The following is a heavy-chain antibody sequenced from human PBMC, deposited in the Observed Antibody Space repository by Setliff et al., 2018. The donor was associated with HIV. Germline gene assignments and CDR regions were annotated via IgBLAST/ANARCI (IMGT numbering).Heavy chain of an antibody. Sequence: SETLSLTCGVYGGSLSDYYWNWIRQPPGKGLEWIAEINHSGSTNYNPSLKSRVTLSIDTSKNQFSLNLSSVTAADTAVYYCARWNFMTTVTFDYWGQGTLVTVSS. CDR2: INHSGST. J-gene: IGHJ4*02. CDR3: ARWNFMTTVTFDY. D-gene: IGHD4-4*01. V-gene: IGHV4-34*01. CDR1: GGSLSDYY.